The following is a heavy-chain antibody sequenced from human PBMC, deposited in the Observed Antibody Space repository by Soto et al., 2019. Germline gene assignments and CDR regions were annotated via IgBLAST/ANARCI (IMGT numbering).Heavy chain of an antibody. CDR3: AREVTVASYSFDF. D-gene: IGHD5-12*01. Sequence: SVKVSCKASGGTFNNYALSWVRQAPGQGLEWMGGIIPTFNSANYAQKFQGRVTITADDSTSTAYMELRSLRPDDTAVYYCAREVTVASYSFDFWGQGTLVTVSS. CDR2: IIPTFNSA. CDR1: GGTFNNYA. V-gene: IGHV1-69*13. J-gene: IGHJ4*02.